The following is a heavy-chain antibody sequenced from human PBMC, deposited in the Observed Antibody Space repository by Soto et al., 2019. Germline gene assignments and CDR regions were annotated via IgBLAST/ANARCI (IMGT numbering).Heavy chain of an antibody. CDR1: GFTFSNYA. D-gene: IGHD2-15*01. J-gene: IGHJ4*02. Sequence: EAQLLKSGGGLVQPGESLSLSCAASGFTFSNYAMSWVRQAPGKGLEWVSVVSDDGGTTFYADSVRARFTISRDNSKNTVDLQMNSLRAEDTAVYYCAKADIGHFMPFEYCGQGTLVTVSS. CDR2: VSDDGGTT. V-gene: IGHV3-23*01. CDR3: AKADIGHFMPFEY.